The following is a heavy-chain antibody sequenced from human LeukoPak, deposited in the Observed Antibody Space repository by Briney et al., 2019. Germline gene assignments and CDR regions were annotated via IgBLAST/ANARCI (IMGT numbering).Heavy chain of an antibody. D-gene: IGHD3-22*01. CDR3: AREETRMDYYDSSGSY. CDR2: ISSSSSYI. V-gene: IGHV3-21*01. Sequence: GGSLRLSCAASGFTFSSYGMHWVRRAPGKGLEWVSSISSSSSYIYYADSVKGRFTISRDNAKNSLYLQMNSLRAEDTAVYYCAREETRMDYYDSSGSYWGQGTLVTVSS. CDR1: GFTFSSYG. J-gene: IGHJ4*02.